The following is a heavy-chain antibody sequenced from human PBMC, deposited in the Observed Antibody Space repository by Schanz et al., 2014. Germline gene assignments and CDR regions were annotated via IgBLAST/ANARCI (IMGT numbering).Heavy chain of an antibody. Sequence: EVQLLESGGGLVQPGGSLRLSCAASGFTFSNYAMSWVRQAPGKGLEWVSRMIGSGSSVFYADSVKGRFTISRDNAKNSLYLQMNSLRAEDTAVYYCARPSDSSWYMDVWGKGTTVTVSS. CDR2: MIGSGSSV. CDR3: ARPSDSSWYMDV. D-gene: IGHD2-21*02. CDR1: GFTFSNYA. J-gene: IGHJ6*03. V-gene: IGHV3-23*01.